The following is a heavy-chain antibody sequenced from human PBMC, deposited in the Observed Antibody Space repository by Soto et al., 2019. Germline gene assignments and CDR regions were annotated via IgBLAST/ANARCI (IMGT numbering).Heavy chain of an antibody. J-gene: IGHJ4*02. D-gene: IGHD5-12*01. CDR3: ARQERRGYPIDY. CDR2: IYYSGST. CDR1: GGSISSYY. V-gene: IGHV4-59*01. Sequence: SETLSLTCTVSGGSISSYYWSWIRQPPGKGLEWIGYIYYSGSTNYNPSLRSRVTISVDTSKNQFSLKLSSVTAADTAVYYCARQERRGYPIDYWGQGTLVTVSS.